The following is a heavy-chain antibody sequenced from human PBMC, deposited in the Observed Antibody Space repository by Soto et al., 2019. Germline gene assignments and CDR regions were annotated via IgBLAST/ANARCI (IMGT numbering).Heavy chain of an antibody. J-gene: IGHJ4*01. V-gene: IGHV3-30*03. CDR1: GFTFSSYG. CDR3: TTDSYMTNIIVRFDY. D-gene: IGHD4-17*01. CDR2: ISYDGSNK. Sequence: GGSLRLSCAASGFTFSSYGMHWVRQAPGKGLEWVAVISYDGSNKYYADSVKGRFTISRDNSKNTLYLQMNSLRAEDTAVYYCTTDSYMTNIIVRFDYWGHGTLVTVSS.